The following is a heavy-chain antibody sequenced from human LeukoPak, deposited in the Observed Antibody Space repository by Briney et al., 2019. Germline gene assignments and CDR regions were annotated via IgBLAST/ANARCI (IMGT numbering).Heavy chain of an antibody. CDR2: IMPLFGTA. CDR1: GGTFNDSA. J-gene: IGHJ5*02. Sequence: GASVKLSCKTSGGTFNDSAISWVRQAPGQGLEWLGGIMPLFGTAGYAQKFQGRVTITKDESTRTVYLELTSLTSDDTAVYHCARDVHGDYGSGWFDPWGQGTLVSVSS. V-gene: IGHV1-69*05. D-gene: IGHD4-17*01. CDR3: ARDVHGDYGSGWFDP.